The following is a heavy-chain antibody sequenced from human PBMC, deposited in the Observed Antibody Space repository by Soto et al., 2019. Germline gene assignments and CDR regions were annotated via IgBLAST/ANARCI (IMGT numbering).Heavy chain of an antibody. J-gene: IGHJ4*02. Sequence: EVQLVESGGGLVQPGGSLRLSCAASGFTFNNFWMYWVRQTPEKGLVWVSGINSDGTTTIYADSVKGRFTISRDNAKNTLYLQMNSLTVEDTAIYYCVRDIRWGKGTLVTVSS. V-gene: IGHV3-74*01. CDR3: VRDIR. CDR1: GFTFNNFW. CDR2: INSDGTTT.